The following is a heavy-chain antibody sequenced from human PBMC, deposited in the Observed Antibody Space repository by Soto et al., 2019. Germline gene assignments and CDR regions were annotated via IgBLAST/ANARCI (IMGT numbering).Heavy chain of an antibody. J-gene: IGHJ4*02. V-gene: IGHV3-15*07. CDR3: TTEPAWSASDY. CDR1: GFTFNNAW. Sequence: EVQLVESGGGLVKPGESLRLSCAASGFTFNNAWMNWVRQAPGKGLEWVGRIKSITDAGTTDYAAPVKGRFTISRDDSKNTLYLQMNSLKTEDTALYYCTTEPAWSASDYWGQGTLVTVSS. D-gene: IGHD3-3*01. CDR2: IKSITDAGTT.